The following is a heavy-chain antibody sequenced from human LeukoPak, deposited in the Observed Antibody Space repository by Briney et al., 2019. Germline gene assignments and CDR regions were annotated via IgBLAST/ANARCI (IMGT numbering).Heavy chain of an antibody. CDR3: ARSGWAVAGYYFDY. D-gene: IGHD6-19*01. CDR2: IYTSGST. V-gene: IGHV4-61*02. CDR1: GGSISSGSYY. J-gene: IGHJ4*02. Sequence: SHTLSLTCTVSGGSISSGSYYWSWIRQPAGKGLEWIGRIYTSGSTNYNPSLKSRITISVDTSKNQFSLKLSSVTAADTAVYYCARSGWAVAGYYFDYWGQGTLVTVSS.